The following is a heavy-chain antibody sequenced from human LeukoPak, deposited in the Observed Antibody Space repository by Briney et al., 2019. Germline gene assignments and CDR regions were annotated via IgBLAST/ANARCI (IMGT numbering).Heavy chain of an antibody. CDR3: ARLDTARGNYFDC. D-gene: IGHD5-18*01. Sequence: GGSLRLSCIASGFTFRSFSMNWVRQAPGKGLEWVSYITSSSSYGNYADSVKGRFTISRDNAKNSLYLQMNSLRAEDTAVYYCARLDTARGNYFDCWGQGTLVTVSS. J-gene: IGHJ4*02. V-gene: IGHV3-21*05. CDR1: GFTFRSFS. CDR2: ITSSSSYG.